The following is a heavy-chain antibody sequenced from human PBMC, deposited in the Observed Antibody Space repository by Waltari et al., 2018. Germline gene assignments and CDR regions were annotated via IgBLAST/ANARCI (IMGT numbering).Heavy chain of an antibody. CDR2: ISAYNGNT. Sequence: QVQLVQSGAEVKKPGASVKVSCKASGYTFTSYGISWVRQAPGQGLEWMGWISAYNGNTNYAQKRQGRGTMTTDTSTSTAYMELRSLRSDDTAVYYCARDLGGLLWFGELSSFDYWGQGTLVTVSS. J-gene: IGHJ4*02. CDR3: ARDLGGLLWFGELSSFDY. D-gene: IGHD3-10*01. V-gene: IGHV1-18*01. CDR1: GYTFTSYG.